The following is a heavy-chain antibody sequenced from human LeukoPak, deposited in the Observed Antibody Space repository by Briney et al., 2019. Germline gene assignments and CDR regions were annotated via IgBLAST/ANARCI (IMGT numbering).Heavy chain of an antibody. Sequence: SETLSLTGTVPSGSISTYYWSWIRQPPGRDLEWLGDINYNGNTKYNPSLQSRVTLSVDTSKNQFSLRLTSVSATDTAVYYCACLSVAHNNYFDYWGQGILVTVS. D-gene: IGHD6-19*01. CDR1: SGSISTYY. CDR3: ACLSVAHNNYFDY. CDR2: INYNGNT. V-gene: IGHV4-59*08. J-gene: IGHJ4*02.